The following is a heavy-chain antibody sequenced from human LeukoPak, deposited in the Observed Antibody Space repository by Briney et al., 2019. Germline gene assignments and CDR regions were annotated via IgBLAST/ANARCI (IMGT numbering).Heavy chain of an antibody. V-gene: IGHV3-21*01. J-gene: IGHJ3*02. CDR2: IGSSSSSI. Sequence: GGSLRLSCAASEFTFSSYTLNWVRQAPGQGLQWVSSIGSSSSSIYYADSVKGRFTISRDNAKNSLYLQMNSLGAGDTAVYYCARGSWNYAFDIWGQGTMVTVSS. CDR3: ARGSWNYAFDI. D-gene: IGHD1-7*01. CDR1: EFTFSSYT.